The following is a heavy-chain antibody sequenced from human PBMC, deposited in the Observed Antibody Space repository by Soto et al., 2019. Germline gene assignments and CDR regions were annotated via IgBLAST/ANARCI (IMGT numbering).Heavy chain of an antibody. CDR3: ARDFKCSGGSCYSDYYYYYGMDV. CDR2: ISGSGSYI. J-gene: IGHJ6*02. V-gene: IGHV3-21*01. CDR1: GVTFSSYA. D-gene: IGHD2-15*01. Sequence: GGSLRLSCGASGVTFSSYAMSWVRQAPGKGLEWVSAISGSGSYIYYADSVKGRFTISRDNAKNTLYLQMNSLRDEDTAVYYCARDFKCSGGSCYSDYYYYYGMDVWGQGTTVTVSS.